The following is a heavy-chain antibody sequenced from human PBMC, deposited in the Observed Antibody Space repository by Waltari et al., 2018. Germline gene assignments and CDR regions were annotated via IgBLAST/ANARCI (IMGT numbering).Heavy chain of an antibody. J-gene: IGHJ4*02. Sequence: QLQLQESGPGLVKPSETLPLTCTVSGGPSTSSLDYCGWIRQPPGKRFEWIGIINYSGTTYYNPSLRSQVTMSVDMSKNQFSLKLTSVTAADTAVYYCARFTQVAGSSLLDYWGQGTLVTVSS. CDR1: GGPSTSSLDY. V-gene: IGHV4-39*01. CDR2: INYSGTT. CDR3: ARFTQVAGSSLLDY. D-gene: IGHD6-19*01.